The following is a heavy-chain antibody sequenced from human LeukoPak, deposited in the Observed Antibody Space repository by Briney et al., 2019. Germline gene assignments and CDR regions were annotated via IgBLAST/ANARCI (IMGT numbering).Heavy chain of an antibody. CDR3: ARDSSGYRDY. CDR1: GGSISSGGYS. D-gene: IGHD3-22*01. J-gene: IGHJ4*02. CDR2: IYHSGST. Sequence: SETLSLTCAVSGGSISSGGYSWSWIRQPPGKGLEWIGYIYHSGSTNYNPSLKSRVTISVDTSKNQFSLKLSSVTTADTAVYYCARDSSGYRDYWGQGTLVTVSS. V-gene: IGHV4-30-2*01.